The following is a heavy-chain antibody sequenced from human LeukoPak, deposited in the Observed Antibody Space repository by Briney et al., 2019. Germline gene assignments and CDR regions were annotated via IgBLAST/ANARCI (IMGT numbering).Heavy chain of an antibody. CDR1: GGSLSSYY. J-gene: IGHJ4*02. CDR2: IYYSGST. V-gene: IGHV4-59*01. Sequence: PETLSLTCILSGGSLSSYYWSWIRQPPGKGLEWIGYIYYSGSTNYKPSLKSRVTISVDTSKNQFSLKLSSVTAADTAVYYCARDAFPGYSKGTDYWGQGTLVTVSS. CDR3: ARDAFPGYSKGTDY. D-gene: IGHD4-11*01.